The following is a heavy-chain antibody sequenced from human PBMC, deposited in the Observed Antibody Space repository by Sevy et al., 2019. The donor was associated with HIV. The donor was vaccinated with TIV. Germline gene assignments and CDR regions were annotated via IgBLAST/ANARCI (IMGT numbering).Heavy chain of an antibody. J-gene: IGHJ4*02. V-gene: IGHV3-48*03. CDR1: GFTFSSYE. CDR2: ISSSGSTI. CDR3: ASTGSYYREDWNY. Sequence: GGSLRLSCAASGFTFSSYEMNWVRQAPGKGLEWVSYISSSGSTIYYADSVKGRFTISRDNAKNSLYLQMNSLRAEDTAVYYCASTGSYYREDWNYWGQGTLVTVSS. D-gene: IGHD3-10*01.